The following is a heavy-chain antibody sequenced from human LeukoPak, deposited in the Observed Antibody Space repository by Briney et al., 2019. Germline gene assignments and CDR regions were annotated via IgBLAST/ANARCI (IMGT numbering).Heavy chain of an antibody. D-gene: IGHD3-16*01. Sequence: GGSLRLSCEASGSGFTFGNFALSWVRQAPGKGLEWVSGISGSGYYTYYADSVKGRFTISRDNSKNTLYIQMNSLRAEDTAVYYCAKDGSWGDYYFYFYMDVWGRGTTVTVSS. J-gene: IGHJ6*03. CDR2: ISGSGYYT. V-gene: IGHV3-23*01. CDR3: AKDGSWGDYYFYFYMDV. CDR1: GSGFTFGNFA.